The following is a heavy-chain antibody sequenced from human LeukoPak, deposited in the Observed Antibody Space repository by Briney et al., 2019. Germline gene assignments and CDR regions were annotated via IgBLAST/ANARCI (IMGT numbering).Heavy chain of an antibody. CDR3: ARVRLGDSSTYYYPYFDY. D-gene: IGHD3-22*01. CDR2: ISAYNDNT. V-gene: IGHV1-18*01. J-gene: IGHJ4*02. Sequence: ASVKVSCKASGYTFTSYAMHWVRQAPGQRLEWMGWISAYNDNTHYAQKFQGRVTMTTDTSTSTAFMNLRSLRSDDTAVYYCARVRLGDSSTYYYPYFDYWGQGTLVTVSS. CDR1: GYTFTSYA.